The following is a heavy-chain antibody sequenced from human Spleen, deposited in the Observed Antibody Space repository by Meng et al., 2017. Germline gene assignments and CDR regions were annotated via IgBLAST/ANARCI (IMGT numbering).Heavy chain of an antibody. J-gene: IGHJ6*02. CDR3: AADPSYGSGSYSYFYSGTDV. CDR1: GFTFTRSA. Sequence: SVKVSCKASGFTFTRSAVQWVRQVRGQGLEWIGWIVVGSGNTNYAQKFQERVTITRDMSTSTAYMELSSLRSEDTAVYYCAADPSYGSGSYSYFYSGTDVWGQGTMVTVSS. V-gene: IGHV1-58*01. D-gene: IGHD3-10*01. CDR2: IVVGSGNT.